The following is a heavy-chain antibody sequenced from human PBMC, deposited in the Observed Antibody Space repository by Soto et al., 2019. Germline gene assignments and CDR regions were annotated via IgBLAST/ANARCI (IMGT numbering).Heavy chain of an antibody. J-gene: IGHJ4*02. Sequence: GGSLRLSCAVSGFTFSSYWMSWVRQAPGTGLEWVANIKQDGSAKYYVDSVKGRFTISRDNAKNSLFLQMDSLRAEDTALYYCARLSIAVASGDYWGQGTLVTVSS. CDR2: IKQDGSAK. V-gene: IGHV3-7*03. D-gene: IGHD6-19*01. CDR3: ARLSIAVASGDY. CDR1: GFTFSSYW.